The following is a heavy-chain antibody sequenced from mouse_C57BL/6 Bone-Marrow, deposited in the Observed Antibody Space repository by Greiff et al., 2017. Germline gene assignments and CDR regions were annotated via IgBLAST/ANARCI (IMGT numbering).Heavy chain of an antibody. CDR1: GYTFTSYW. CDR3: ARSSSGYDAY. Sequence: QVHVKQPGAELVMPGASVKLSCKASGYTFTSYWMHWVKQRPGQALEWIGEIDPSDSYTNYNQKFKGKSTLTVDKSSSTAYMQLSSLTSEDSAVYYCARSSSGYDAYWGQGTLVTVSA. D-gene: IGHD3-2*02. V-gene: IGHV1-69*01. CDR2: IDPSDSYT. J-gene: IGHJ3*01.